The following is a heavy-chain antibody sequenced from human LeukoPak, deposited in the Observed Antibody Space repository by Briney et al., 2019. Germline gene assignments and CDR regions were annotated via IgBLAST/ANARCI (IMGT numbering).Heavy chain of an antibody. CDR1: GYTFTSYD. CDR2: MNPNSGNT. D-gene: IGHD3-22*01. Sequence: GASVKVSCKASGYTFTSYDINWVRQATGQGLEWMGWMNPNSGNTGYAQKFQGRVTMTRDTSISTAYMELSRLRSDDTAVYYCARDPWWYYDSSGYGGAFDIWGQGTMVTVSS. J-gene: IGHJ3*02. V-gene: IGHV1-8*01. CDR3: ARDPWWYYDSSGYGGAFDI.